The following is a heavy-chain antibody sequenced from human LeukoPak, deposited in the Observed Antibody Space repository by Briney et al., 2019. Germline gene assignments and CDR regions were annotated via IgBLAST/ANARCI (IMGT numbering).Heavy chain of an antibody. J-gene: IGHJ4*02. V-gene: IGHV1-58*01. CDR1: GFNFTSSA. D-gene: IGHD3-10*01. Sequence: ASVKVYCKASGFNFTSSAVQWVRQARGQRLEWKGWIVVGSGNTNYAQKFQERVTITRDMSTSTDYMELSSLRSEDTAVYYCAAGTRLFGELDYWGQGTLVTVSS. CDR3: AAGTRLFGELDY. CDR2: IVVGSGNT.